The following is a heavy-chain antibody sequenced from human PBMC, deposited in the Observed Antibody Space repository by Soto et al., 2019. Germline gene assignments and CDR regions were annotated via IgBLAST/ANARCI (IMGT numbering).Heavy chain of an antibody. D-gene: IGHD2-21*01. Sequence: ASVKVSCKVSGYTLSELSLHWVRQAPGKGLEWLAGFDPSKAETRYAQNFQGRVTVTEDPSTDTAYMQLSSLRYEDTAIYYCATGDQLYAEVIGISFYFWGQGTLVTVSS. CDR3: ATGDQLYAEVIGISFYF. V-gene: IGHV1-24*01. CDR1: GYTLSELS. CDR2: FDPSKAET. J-gene: IGHJ4*02.